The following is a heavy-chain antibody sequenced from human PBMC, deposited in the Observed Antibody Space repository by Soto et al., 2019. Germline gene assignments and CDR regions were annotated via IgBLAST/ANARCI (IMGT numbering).Heavy chain of an antibody. D-gene: IGHD3-10*01. V-gene: IGHV4-4*02. CDR3: ASDLTNYARGGYFDY. Sequence: QVQLQESGPGLVKPSGTLSLTCAVSGGSISSSNWWSWVRQPPGKGLEWIGEIYHSGSTNYNPSLKRRVTISGDKSKNQFSLKLSSVTAADTAVYYCASDLTNYARGGYFDYWGQGTLVTVSS. CDR1: GGSISSSNW. J-gene: IGHJ4*02. CDR2: IYHSGST.